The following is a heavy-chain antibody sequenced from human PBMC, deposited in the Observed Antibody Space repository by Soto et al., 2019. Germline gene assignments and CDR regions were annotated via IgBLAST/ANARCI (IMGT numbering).Heavy chain of an antibody. J-gene: IGHJ5*02. D-gene: IGHD2-21*02. CDR3: SASRDYNWFDP. CDR2: ISFDGTNK. Sequence: GGSLRLSCAASEFAFSTHAMHWVRQAPGEGLEWVAVISFDGTNKYYADPVKGRFTISRDNSRSTLYLQMNSLRIEDTAVYYCSASRDYNWFDPWGQGTLVTVSS. CDR1: EFAFSTHA. V-gene: IGHV3-30-3*01.